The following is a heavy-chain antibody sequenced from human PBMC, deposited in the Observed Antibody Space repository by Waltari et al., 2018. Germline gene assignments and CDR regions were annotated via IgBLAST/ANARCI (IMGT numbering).Heavy chain of an antibody. CDR3: ARDSGELATRYYYYYGMDV. D-gene: IGHD6-13*01. Sequence: QVQLVQSGAEVKKPGSSVKVSCKASGGTFSSYTISWVRQAPGQGLEWLGRIIPILGIANYAQKCQGRVTITADKSTSTAYMELSSLRSEDTAVYYCARDSGELATRYYYYYGMDVWGQGTTVTVSS. J-gene: IGHJ6*02. CDR1: GGTFSSYT. V-gene: IGHV1-69*08. CDR2: IIPILGIA.